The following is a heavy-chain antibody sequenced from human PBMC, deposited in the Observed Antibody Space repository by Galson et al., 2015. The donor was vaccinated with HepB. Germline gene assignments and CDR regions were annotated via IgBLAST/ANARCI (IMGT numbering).Heavy chain of an antibody. D-gene: IGHD5-24*01. CDR1: GDSVSSNSAT. V-gene: IGHV6-1*01. J-gene: IGHJ4*02. CDR3: ARRDGYNYVFDY. Sequence: CAISGDSVSSNSATWNWIRQPPSRGLEWLGRTYYRSKWYNDYALSVKSRITINPDTSKNQFSLQLNSVTPEDTAVYYCARRDGYNYVFDYWGQGTLVTVSS. CDR2: TYYRSKWYN.